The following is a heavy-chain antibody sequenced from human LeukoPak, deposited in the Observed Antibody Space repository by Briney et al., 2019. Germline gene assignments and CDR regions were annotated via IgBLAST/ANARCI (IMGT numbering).Heavy chain of an antibody. V-gene: IGHV3-7*01. D-gene: IGHD1-1*01. CDR3: VRYGRRANDQPFDV. CDR2: IDEDGSET. J-gene: IGHJ3*01. Sequence: GGSLRLSCEVSGFTFSNYWMMWVRQAPGKGLEWVASIDEDGSETNYVDSVTGRFTVSRDHAKDSLFLQMNSLRAEDTAVYYCVRYGRRANDQPFDVWGQGTMVTVSS. CDR1: GFTFSNYW.